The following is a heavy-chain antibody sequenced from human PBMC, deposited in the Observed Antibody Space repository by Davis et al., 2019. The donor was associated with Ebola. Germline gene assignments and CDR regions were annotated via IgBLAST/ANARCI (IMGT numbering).Heavy chain of an antibody. CDR1: GFTFSSYH. CDR3: AREMATTNDAFDI. CDR2: IRGDKSAK. V-gene: IGHV3-30*02. D-gene: IGHD5-24*01. Sequence: GESLKISCAASGFTFSSYHKHWVRQAPGKGLEWVAFIRGDKSAKWYADSVKGRFTISRDNSKNTLYPQMNSLRVEDTAVYYCAREMATTNDAFDIWGQGTMVSVSS. J-gene: IGHJ3*02.